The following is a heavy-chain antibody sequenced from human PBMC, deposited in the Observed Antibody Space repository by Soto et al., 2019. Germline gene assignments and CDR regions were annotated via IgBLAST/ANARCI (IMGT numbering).Heavy chain of an antibody. V-gene: IGHV1-69*01. CDR2: IIPIFGTA. D-gene: IGHD3-22*01. CDR1: GGTFSSYA. Sequence: QVQLVQSGAEVKKPGSSVKVSCKASGGTFSSYAISWVRQAPGQGLEWMGGIIPIFGTANYAQKFQGRVTITADESTSIAYMELSSLRSEDTAVYYCASGRQYYDSSAHYFDYWGQGTLVTVSS. CDR3: ASGRQYYDSSAHYFDY. J-gene: IGHJ4*02.